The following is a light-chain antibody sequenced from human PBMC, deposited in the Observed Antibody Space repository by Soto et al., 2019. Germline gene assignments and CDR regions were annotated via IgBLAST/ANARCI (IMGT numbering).Light chain of an antibody. CDR2: EVS. V-gene: IGLV2-14*01. CDR3: SSYTSSSTPRYV. CDR1: SSDVGGYNY. J-gene: IGLJ1*01. Sequence: QSVLTQPASVSGSPGQSITISCTGTSSDVGGYNYVSWYQQHPGKAPKLMIDEVSNRPSGVSNRFSGSKSGNTASLTISGLQAEDEADYYCSSYTSSSTPRYVFGTGTRSPS.